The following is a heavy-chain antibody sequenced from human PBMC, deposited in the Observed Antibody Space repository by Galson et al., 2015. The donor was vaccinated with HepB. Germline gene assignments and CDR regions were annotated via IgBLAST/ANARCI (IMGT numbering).Heavy chain of an antibody. CDR3: AKNLRLSGYSHFDY. D-gene: IGHD3-3*01. CDR2: ISGSGSST. J-gene: IGHJ4*02. CDR1: GFTFSSYA. V-gene: IGHV3-23*01. Sequence: SLRLSCAASGFTFSSYAMSWVRQAPGKGLEWVSTISGSGSSTYYADSVKGRFTISRDNSKNTLYLQMNSLRAEDTAIYYCAKNLRLSGYSHFDYWGQGTLVTVSS.